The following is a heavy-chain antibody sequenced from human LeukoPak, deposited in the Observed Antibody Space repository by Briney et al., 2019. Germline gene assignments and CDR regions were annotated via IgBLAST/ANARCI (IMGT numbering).Heavy chain of an antibody. D-gene: IGHD2-2*01. CDR2: INSDGSTT. V-gene: IGHV3-74*01. CDR1: GFTFSSYW. Sequence: GGSLRLSRAASGFTFSSYWMHWVRQAPGKGLVWVSRINSDGSTTTYADSVRGRFTISRDNAKSTLYQQMNSLRAEDTAGYYCARFYCSSTSCLEDYWGQGTLVTVSS. J-gene: IGHJ4*02. CDR3: ARFYCSSTSCLEDY.